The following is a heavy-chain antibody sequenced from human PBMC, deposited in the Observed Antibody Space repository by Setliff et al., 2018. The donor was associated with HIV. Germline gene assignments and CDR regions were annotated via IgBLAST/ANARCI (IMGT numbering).Heavy chain of an antibody. CDR3: ARDLYTSGWPNWFDP. D-gene: IGHD6-19*01. CDR2: VNTNNDKT. CDR1: GYTFTNFG. J-gene: IGHJ5*02. V-gene: IGHV1-18*01. Sequence: ASVKVSCKASGYTFTNFGITWVRQVPGQGLEWMGWVNTNNDKTNYAQKFQGRVTMATDRSTKTAYLDLGSLRPDDTAVYYCARDLYTSGWPNWFDPWGPGTLVTVSS.